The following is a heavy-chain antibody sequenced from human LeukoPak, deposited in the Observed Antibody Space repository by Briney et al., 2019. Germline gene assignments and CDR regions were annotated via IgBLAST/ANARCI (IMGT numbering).Heavy chain of an antibody. CDR1: GGSVSSGSYY. CDR2: IYYSGST. CDR3: ARDKTYYDILTGYYRLFDY. V-gene: IGHV4-61*01. Sequence: SETLSLTCTVSGGSVSSGSYYWSWIRQPPGKGLEWIGYIYYSGSTNYNPSLKSRVTISVDTSKNQSSLKLSSVTAADTAVYYCARDKTYYDILTGYYRLFDYWGQGTLVTVSS. J-gene: IGHJ4*02. D-gene: IGHD3-9*01.